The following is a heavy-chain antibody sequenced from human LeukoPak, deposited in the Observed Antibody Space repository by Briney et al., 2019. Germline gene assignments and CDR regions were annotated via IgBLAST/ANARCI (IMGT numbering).Heavy chain of an antibody. V-gene: IGHV4-34*01. CDR2: INHSGST. Sequence: PSETLSLTCAVYGGSFSDYYWSWIRQPPGKGLEWIGEINHSGSTNYNPSLKSRVTISVDTSKNQFSLKLSSVTAADTAVYYCASSVRGIVWLNRWGQGTLVTVSS. J-gene: IGHJ4*02. D-gene: IGHD3-10*01. CDR1: GGSFSDYY. CDR3: ASSVRGIVWLNR.